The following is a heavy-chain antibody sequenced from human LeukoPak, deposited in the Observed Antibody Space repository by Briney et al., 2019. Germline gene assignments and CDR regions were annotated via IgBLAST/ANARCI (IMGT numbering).Heavy chain of an antibody. D-gene: IGHD5-18*01. Sequence: SVQVSCKTSGGTFSTSTITWVRQAPGQGLEWMGRIIPVLNITTYAQRFQGRVTITADTSTSTVYMELSSLRSEETAVYYCARDQGLTAPPPYGLDVWGQGTTVTVSS. CDR3: ARDQGLTAPPPYGLDV. J-gene: IGHJ6*02. CDR1: GGTFSTST. V-gene: IGHV1-69*04. CDR2: IIPVLNIT.